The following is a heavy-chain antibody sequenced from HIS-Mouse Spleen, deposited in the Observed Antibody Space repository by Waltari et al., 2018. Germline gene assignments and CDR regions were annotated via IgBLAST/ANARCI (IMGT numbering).Heavy chain of an antibody. CDR3: ARDPSGYDNH. J-gene: IGHJ5*02. CDR2: ISSSSSYI. CDR1: GFTFGTYS. Sequence: EVQLVESGGGLVTPGGSLRVSCAASGFTFGTYSLTWVRQSPGKGLEWVSSISSSSSYIYYADSVKGRFTISRDNAKNSLYLQMNSLRAEDTAVYYCARDPSGYDNHWGQGTLVTVSS. D-gene: IGHD5-12*01. V-gene: IGHV3-21*01.